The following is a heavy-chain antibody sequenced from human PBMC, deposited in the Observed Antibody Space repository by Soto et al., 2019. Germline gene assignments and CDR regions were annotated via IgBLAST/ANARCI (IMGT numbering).Heavy chain of an antibody. CDR3: ARGFRHYYDSSGYYTY. CDR1: GGSISSGGYY. Sequence: SETLSLTCTVSGGSISSGGYYWSWIRQHPGKGLEWIGYIYYSGSTYYNPSLKSRVTISVDTSKNQFSLKLSSVTAADTAVYYCARGFRHYYDSSGYYTYWGQRTLVTVSS. D-gene: IGHD3-22*01. J-gene: IGHJ1*01. V-gene: IGHV4-31*03. CDR2: IYYSGST.